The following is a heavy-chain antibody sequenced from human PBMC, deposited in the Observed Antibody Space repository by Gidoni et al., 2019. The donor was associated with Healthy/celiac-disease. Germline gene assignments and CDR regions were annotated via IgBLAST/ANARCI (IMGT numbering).Heavy chain of an antibody. J-gene: IGHJ5*02. CDR1: GGTFSSYA. D-gene: IGHD1-1*01. V-gene: IGHV1-69*04. CDR3: ARDHDYWFDP. Sequence: QVQLVQSGAEVKKHGSSVKVPSKASGGTFSSYAISRVREAPGQGLEWMGRIIPILGIANYAQKFQGRVTITADKSTSTVYMELSSLGSEYTAVYYCARDHDYWFDPWGQGTLVTVSS. CDR2: IIPILGIA.